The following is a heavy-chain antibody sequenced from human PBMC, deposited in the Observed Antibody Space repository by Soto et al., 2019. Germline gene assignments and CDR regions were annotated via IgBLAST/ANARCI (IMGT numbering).Heavy chain of an antibody. Sequence: PSETLSLTCAVSGGSISSSNWWSWVRQPPGKGLEWIGEIYHSGSTNYNPSLKSRVTISVDKSKNQFSLKLSSVTAADTAVYYCARSPRYSSSNRPSPRNWFDPWGQGTLVTVSS. CDR1: GGSISSSNW. D-gene: IGHD6-13*01. J-gene: IGHJ5*02. CDR2: IYHSGST. CDR3: ARSPRYSSSNRPSPRNWFDP. V-gene: IGHV4-4*02.